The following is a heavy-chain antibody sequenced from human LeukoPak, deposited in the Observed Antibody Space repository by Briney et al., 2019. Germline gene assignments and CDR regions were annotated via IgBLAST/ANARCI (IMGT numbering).Heavy chain of an antibody. J-gene: IGHJ6*02. D-gene: IGHD3-10*01. CDR1: GFTLSDYS. Sequence: GGSLRLSCEASGFTLSDYSMNWVRQAPGKGVEWVSSMSSSRRYIFYADSGKGRFTISRDNDKNSLYLQMNRLRAEDTAVYYCTRVGYGSGNSPNYYCYGMDVWGQGNTATVSS. V-gene: IGHV3-21*01. CDR3: TRVGYGSGNSPNYYCYGMDV. CDR2: MSSSRRYI.